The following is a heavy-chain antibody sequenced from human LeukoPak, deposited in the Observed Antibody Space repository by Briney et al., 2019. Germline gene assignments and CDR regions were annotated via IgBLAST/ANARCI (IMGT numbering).Heavy chain of an antibody. D-gene: IGHD3-3*01. Sequence: SVTLSLTCTVSGGSISSAGYYWSWIRQHPGKGLEWSGYIYYSGSTYYNPTLKSRVIISVDTSKNKFSLKLSSVTAADTAVYFCVRGSRFLELLADDAFDIWGQGTMVTVSS. J-gene: IGHJ3*02. CDR1: GGSISSAGYY. CDR3: VRGSRFLELLADDAFDI. CDR2: IYYSGST. V-gene: IGHV4-31*03.